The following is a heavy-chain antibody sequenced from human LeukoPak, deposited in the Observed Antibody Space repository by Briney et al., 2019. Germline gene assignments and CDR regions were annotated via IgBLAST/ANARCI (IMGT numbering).Heavy chain of an antibody. CDR2: IYPGDSDT. J-gene: IGHJ6*03. Sequence: GESLKISCKGFGYTFTSQGSVWVRQMPGKGLEWMGMIYPGDSDTRYSPSFQGQVTVSADKSISTAYLQWSSLKASDTAMYYCARRAGTGGPMDAWGKGTTVTVSS. V-gene: IGHV5-51*01. CDR1: GYTFTSQG. CDR3: ARRAGTGGPMDA. D-gene: IGHD2-8*02.